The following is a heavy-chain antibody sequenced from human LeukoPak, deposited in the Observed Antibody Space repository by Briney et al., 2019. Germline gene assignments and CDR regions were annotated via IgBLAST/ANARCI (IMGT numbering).Heavy chain of an antibody. J-gene: IGHJ4*02. CDR2: INPSGGST. D-gene: IGHD5-18*01. Sequence: ASVKVSCKASGYTFTSYYMHWVRQAPGQGLEWMGIINPSGGSTSYAQKFQGRVTMTRDMSTSTVYMELRSLRSDDTAVYYCARGWIQLWSTFDYWGQGTLVTVSS. CDR1: GYTFTSYY. CDR3: ARGWIQLWSTFDY. V-gene: IGHV1-46*01.